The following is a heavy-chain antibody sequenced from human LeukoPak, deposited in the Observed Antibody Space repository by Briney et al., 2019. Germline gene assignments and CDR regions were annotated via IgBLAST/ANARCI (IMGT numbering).Heavy chain of an antibody. CDR2: INPSGGST. CDR1: GYTFTSYY. J-gene: IGHJ4*02. CDR3: ARATLSDYYFNY. V-gene: IGHV1-46*01. Sequence: GASVTVSCKASGYTFTSYYMHWVRQAPGQGLEWMGLINPSGGSTSYAQKFQGRVTMTRDTSTNTVYMELSSLRSEDTAVYFCARATLSDYYFNYWGQGTLVTVSS.